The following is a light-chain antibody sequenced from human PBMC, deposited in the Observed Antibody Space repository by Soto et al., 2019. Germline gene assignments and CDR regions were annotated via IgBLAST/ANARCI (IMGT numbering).Light chain of an antibody. CDR3: QQRSNWPPVT. Sequence: EIVLTQSPATLSLSPGERATLSCRASQSVSSYLAWYQQQPGQAPSLLIYDPSNRATALPARLSGSGSGTAVPLTISSLEPEDFAIYYCQQRSNWPPVTFGGGTKVEIK. CDR2: DPS. V-gene: IGKV3-11*01. CDR1: QSVSSY. J-gene: IGKJ4*01.